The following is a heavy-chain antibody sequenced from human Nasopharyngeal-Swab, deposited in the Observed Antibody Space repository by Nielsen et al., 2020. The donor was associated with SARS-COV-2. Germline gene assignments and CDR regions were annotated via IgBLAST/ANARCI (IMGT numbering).Heavy chain of an antibody. CDR1: GYTFTSYA. Sequence: ASVKVSCKASGYTFTSYAMHWVRQAPGQRLEWMGWINAGNGNTKYSQKFQGRVTITRDTSASTAYMELRSLRSEDTAVYYCARGDGDSSGWYTNGDYFDHWGQGTLVTVSS. CDR2: INAGNGNT. J-gene: IGHJ4*02. D-gene: IGHD6-19*01. V-gene: IGHV1-3*01. CDR3: ARGDGDSSGWYTNGDYFDH.